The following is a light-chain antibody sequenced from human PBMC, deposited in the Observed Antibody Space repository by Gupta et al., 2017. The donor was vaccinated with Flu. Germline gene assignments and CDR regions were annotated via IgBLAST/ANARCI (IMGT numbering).Light chain of an antibody. V-gene: IGKV1-5*03. J-gene: IGKJ2*02. CDR1: QSISSL. CDR2: KTS. Sequence: ASVGDRVTLTCRGSQSISSLLAWYQQKPGKAARILIYKTSSLKSGVPSRFSGSGSGTEFTLAINSLQPDDSATYYCQFPRTFGQGTKLEIK. CDR3: QFPRT.